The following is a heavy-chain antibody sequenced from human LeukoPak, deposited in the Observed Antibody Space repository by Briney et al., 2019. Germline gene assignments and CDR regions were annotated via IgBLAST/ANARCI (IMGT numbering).Heavy chain of an antibody. Sequence: GGSLRLSCAASGFTFSSYAMSWVRQAPGKGLEWVSAISGSGGSTYYADSVKGRFTISRDNSKNTLYLQMNSLRAEDTAVYYCAKEARFLEWLLVSRDAFDIWGQGTMVTVSS. V-gene: IGHV3-23*01. CDR3: AKEARFLEWLLVSRDAFDI. CDR2: ISGSGGST. CDR1: GFTFSSYA. D-gene: IGHD3-3*01. J-gene: IGHJ3*02.